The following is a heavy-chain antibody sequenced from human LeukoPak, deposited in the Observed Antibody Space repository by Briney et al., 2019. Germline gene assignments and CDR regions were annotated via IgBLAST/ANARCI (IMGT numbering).Heavy chain of an antibody. CDR2: IWYDGSDK. D-gene: IGHD3-22*01. CDR1: GFTFSSHG. CDR3: ARDITDDSSAYPDY. J-gene: IGHJ4*02. V-gene: IGHV3-33*01. Sequence: AGSLRLSCAASGFTFSSHGRHWVRQAPGNGLEGVALIWYDGSDKYYEDSVKGRFTISRDNSKNTLYLQMSSLRTEDTAVYYCARDITDDSSAYPDYWGQGTLVHVSS.